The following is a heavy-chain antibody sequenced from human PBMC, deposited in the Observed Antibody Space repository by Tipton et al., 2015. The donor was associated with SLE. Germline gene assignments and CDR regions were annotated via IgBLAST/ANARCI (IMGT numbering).Heavy chain of an antibody. J-gene: IGHJ4*02. D-gene: IGHD2-2*01. V-gene: IGHV5-10-1*01. CDR3: AKDSPPVEYSSMYYFDY. Sequence: QSGPEVKKPGSSVKVSCKASGYSFTSYWISWVRQTPDKGLEWMGRIDPTDSYSNYNPSFEGRVSISVDKSIATAYLQWSSLKASDTAIYYCAKDSPPVEYSSMYYFDYWGQGTLVTVSS. CDR1: GYSFTSYW. CDR2: IDPTDSYS.